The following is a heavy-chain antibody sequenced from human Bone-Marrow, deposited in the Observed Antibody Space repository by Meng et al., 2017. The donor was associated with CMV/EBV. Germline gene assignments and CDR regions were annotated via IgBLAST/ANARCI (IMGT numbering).Heavy chain of an antibody. CDR2: ISSSGSTI. CDR1: GGSISSGDYY. D-gene: IGHD3-16*01. V-gene: IGHV3-11*01. CDR3: ARDGGYDLG. J-gene: IGHJ4*02. Sequence: GGSLRLSCTVSGGSISSGDYYWSWIRQAPGKGLEWVSYISSSGSTIYYADSVKGRFTISRDNAKNSLYLQMNSLRAEDTAVYYCARDGGYDLGWGQGTLVTVSS.